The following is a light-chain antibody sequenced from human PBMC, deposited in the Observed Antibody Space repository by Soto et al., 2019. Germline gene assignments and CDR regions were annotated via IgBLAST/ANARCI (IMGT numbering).Light chain of an antibody. CDR1: QSVSSSY. V-gene: IGKV3-20*01. CDR3: QQYCSTPPRT. Sequence: EIVLTQSPGTLSLSPGERATLSCRASQSVSSSYLAWYQQKPGQAPRLLIYGASSRATGIPDRFSGSGSGTDFTLTISRLEPEDVAVYCCQQYCSTPPRTFGQGTKLEIK. J-gene: IGKJ2*01. CDR2: GAS.